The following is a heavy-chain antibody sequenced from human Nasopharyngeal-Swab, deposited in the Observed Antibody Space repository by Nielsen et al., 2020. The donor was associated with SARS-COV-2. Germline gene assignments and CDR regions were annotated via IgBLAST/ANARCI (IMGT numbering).Heavy chain of an antibody. CDR3: ARDSNGSGRYY. Sequence: RPEPGRGLEWVSIIYSGGNTYYADSVKGRFTISRDNSKNTLFLQMNSLRAEGTAVYYCARDSNGSGRYYWGQGTLGTVSS. V-gene: IGHV3-66*01. J-gene: IGHJ4*02. CDR2: IYSGGNT. D-gene: IGHD3-10*01.